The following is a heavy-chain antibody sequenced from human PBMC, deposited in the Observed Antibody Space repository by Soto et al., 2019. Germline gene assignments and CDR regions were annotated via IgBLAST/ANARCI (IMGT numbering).Heavy chain of an antibody. CDR2: IKPDGSLT. Sequence: EVQLVESGGGLVQPGGSLRLSCAASGFTFDTYWMSWVRQAPGKGLEWVANIKPDGSLTDYVDSVKGRFTISRDNAKNSLFQQMNSLRAEDTAIYYCARNGRWGHGTFVTVSS. CDR3: ARNGR. J-gene: IGHJ4*03. D-gene: IGHD2-8*01. V-gene: IGHV3-7*05. CDR1: GFTFDTYW.